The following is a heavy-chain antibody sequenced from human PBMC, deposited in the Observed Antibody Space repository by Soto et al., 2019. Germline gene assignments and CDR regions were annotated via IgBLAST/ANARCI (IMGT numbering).Heavy chain of an antibody. CDR2: IYYSGST. Sequence: SETLSLTCTVSGGSISSYYWSWIRQPPGKGLEWIGYIYYSGSTNYNPSLKSRVTISVDTSKNQFSLKLSSVTAADTAVYYCARASYDFWSGYPLPFDYWGQGTLVTVSS. D-gene: IGHD3-3*01. CDR1: GGSISSYY. V-gene: IGHV4-59*01. J-gene: IGHJ4*02. CDR3: ARASYDFWSGYPLPFDY.